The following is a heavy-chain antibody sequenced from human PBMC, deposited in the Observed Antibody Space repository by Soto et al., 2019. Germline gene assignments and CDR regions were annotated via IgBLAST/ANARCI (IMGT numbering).Heavy chain of an antibody. D-gene: IGHD3-9*01. V-gene: IGHV3-21*01. J-gene: IGHJ3*02. Sequence: GGSLRLSCAASGFTFSSYSMNWVRQAPGKGLEWVSSISSSSSYIYYADSVKGRFTISRDNAKNSLYLQMNSLRAEDTAVYYCARDSSYYDILTGYLPPGAFDIWGQGTVVTV. CDR3: ARDSSYYDILTGYLPPGAFDI. CDR1: GFTFSSYS. CDR2: ISSSSSYI.